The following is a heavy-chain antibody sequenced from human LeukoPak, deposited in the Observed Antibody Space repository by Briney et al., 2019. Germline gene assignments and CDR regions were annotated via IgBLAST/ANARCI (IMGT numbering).Heavy chain of an antibody. CDR2: LYFSGTT. D-gene: IGHD4-17*01. V-gene: IGHV4-61*02. Sequence: PSETLSLTCTVSGGSINSASHYWGWIRQPADKGLEWIGRLYFSGTTNYNPSLTSRVTISLDTSKNQFSLKLSSVTAADTAVYYCARETTAHGYFDYWGQGTLVTVSS. CDR3: ARETTAHGYFDY. CDR1: GGSINSASHY. J-gene: IGHJ4*02.